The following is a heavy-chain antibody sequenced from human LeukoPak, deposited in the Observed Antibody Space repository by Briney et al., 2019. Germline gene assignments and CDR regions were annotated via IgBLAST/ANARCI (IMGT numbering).Heavy chain of an antibody. V-gene: IGHV1-69*13. D-gene: IGHD6-6*01. Sequence: SVKDSCTASGGTFSSYGISWVRPAPGQGLEGIGGIIPIFGTANYAQKFQGRVTNTADESTSTAYMELSSLRSEDTAVYYCARDHRVWSSSYIGRADAFDIWGQGTMVTVSS. CDR3: ARDHRVWSSSYIGRADAFDI. CDR2: IIPIFGTA. J-gene: IGHJ3*02. CDR1: GGTFSSYG.